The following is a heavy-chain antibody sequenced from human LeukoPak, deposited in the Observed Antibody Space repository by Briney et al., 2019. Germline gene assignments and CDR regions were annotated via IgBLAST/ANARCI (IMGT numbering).Heavy chain of an antibody. J-gene: IGHJ3*02. Sequence: SETLSLTCTVSDGSISKYFWSWVRQPPGKGLEWIAYIDNSGSTNYNPSLRSRVSISIDTSRNQFSLTLSSVTAADTAVYYCARTDYYDSSVIYYYALDIWGQGTMVTVSS. CDR3: ARTDYYDSSVIYYYALDI. V-gene: IGHV4-59*01. D-gene: IGHD3-22*01. CDR1: DGSISKYF. CDR2: IDNSGST.